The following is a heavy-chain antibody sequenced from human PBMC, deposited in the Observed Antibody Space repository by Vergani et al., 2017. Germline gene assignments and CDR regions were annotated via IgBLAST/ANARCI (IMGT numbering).Heavy chain of an antibody. D-gene: IGHD6-19*01. V-gene: IGHV1-69*06. CDR2: IIPIFGTA. Sequence: QVQLVQSGAEVKKPGSSVKVSCKASGGTFSSYAISWVRQAPGQGLEWMGGIIPIFGTANYAQKFQGRVTITADKSTSTAYMELSSLRSEDTAVYYCARDPKSSGWWGPVGYFDYWGQGTLVTVSS. CDR3: ARDPKSSGWWGPVGYFDY. CDR1: GGTFSSYA. J-gene: IGHJ4*02.